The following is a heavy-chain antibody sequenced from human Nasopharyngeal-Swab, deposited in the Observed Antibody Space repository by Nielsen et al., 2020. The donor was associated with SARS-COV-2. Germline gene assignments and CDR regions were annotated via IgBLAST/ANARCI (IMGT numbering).Heavy chain of an antibody. Sequence: GSLRLSCTVSGGSVSSGSYYWSWIRQPPGKGLEWIGYIYYSGSTNYNPSLKSRVTISVDTSKNQFSLKLSSVTAADTAVYYCARDTNLRYFDWSYYYYGMDVWGQGTTVTVSS. V-gene: IGHV4-61*01. CDR2: IYYSGST. CDR3: ARDTNLRYFDWSYYYYGMDV. J-gene: IGHJ6*02. D-gene: IGHD3-9*01. CDR1: GGSVSSGSYY.